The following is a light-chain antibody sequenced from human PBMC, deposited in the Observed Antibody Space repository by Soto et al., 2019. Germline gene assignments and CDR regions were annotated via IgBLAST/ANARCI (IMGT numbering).Light chain of an antibody. CDR1: QSVGSN. CDR3: QQYNSWPRT. J-gene: IGKJ1*01. Sequence: EVVMTQSPATLSVSPGEGATLSCRASQSVGSNLAWYQQKVGQAPRLLVYGASTRATGIPARFSGSGSGTAFSLTISGLQSEDFAVYHCQQYNSWPRTFGQGTDVEVK. V-gene: IGKV3-15*01. CDR2: GAS.